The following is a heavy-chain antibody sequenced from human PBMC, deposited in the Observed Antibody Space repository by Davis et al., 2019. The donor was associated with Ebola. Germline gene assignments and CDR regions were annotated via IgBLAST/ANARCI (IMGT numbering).Heavy chain of an antibody. D-gene: IGHD7-27*01. J-gene: IGHJ4*02. CDR3: AKLESLGY. CDR1: GFTFRTSG. CDR2: IYSGDNT. V-gene: IGHV3-NL1*01. Sequence: GGSLRLSCAASGFTFRTSGMHWVRQAPGKGLEWVSLIYSGDNTYYADSVKGRFTISRDSSKNTLYLQMHSLRAEDTAVYYCAKLESLGYWGQGTLVTVSS.